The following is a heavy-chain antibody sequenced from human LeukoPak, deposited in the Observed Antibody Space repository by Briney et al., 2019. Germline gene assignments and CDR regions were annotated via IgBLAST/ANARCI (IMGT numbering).Heavy chain of an antibody. V-gene: IGHV1-46*01. D-gene: IGHD3-16*01. Sequence: ASVKVSCKASGYTFTSYYIHWVRQAPGQGLEWMGIINPSGGSTSYAQKFQGRVTMTRDTSTSTVYMELSSLRSEDTAVYYCARDLGGMITFGGVLTPWYFDYWGQGTLVTVSS. J-gene: IGHJ4*02. CDR2: INPSGGST. CDR1: GYTFTSYY. CDR3: ARDLGGMITFGGVLTPWYFDY.